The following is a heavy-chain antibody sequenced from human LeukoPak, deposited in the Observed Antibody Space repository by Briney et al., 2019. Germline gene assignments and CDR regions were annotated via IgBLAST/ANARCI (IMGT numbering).Heavy chain of an antibody. V-gene: IGHV4-31*03. Sequence: SETLSLTCTVSGGSLSSGGYYWSWIRQHPGKGLEWIGYICYSGSTYYNPSLKSRVTVSVDTSKNQFSLKLSSVTAADTAVYYCASSKVYDILTGYPYYFDYRGQGTLVTVSS. J-gene: IGHJ4*02. CDR3: ASSKVYDILTGYPYYFDY. CDR1: GGSLSSGGYY. CDR2: ICYSGST. D-gene: IGHD3-9*01.